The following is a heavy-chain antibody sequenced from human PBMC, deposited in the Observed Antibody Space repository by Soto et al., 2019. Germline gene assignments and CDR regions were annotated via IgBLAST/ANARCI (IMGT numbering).Heavy chain of an antibody. D-gene: IGHD4-17*01. Sequence: QVQLVQSGAEVKRPGSSVKVSCKASGGKFSTFAINWVRQAPGHGLGWMGGIIPLVGEANYARKFQGRVTLTEDESTTTAFMERSRLRSDDTAVYYWARVVYSDGPTGDYVNWPPLLWGQGTRITVTS. CDR3: ARVVYSDGPTGDYVNWPPLL. J-gene: IGHJ4*02. CDR2: IIPLVGEA. CDR1: GGKFSTFA. V-gene: IGHV1-69*01.